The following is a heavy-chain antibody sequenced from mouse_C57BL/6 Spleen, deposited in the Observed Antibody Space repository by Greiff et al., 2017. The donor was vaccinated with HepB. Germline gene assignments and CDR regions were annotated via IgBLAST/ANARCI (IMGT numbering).Heavy chain of an antibody. CDR2: IDPSDSYT. V-gene: IGHV1-69*01. CDR3: ARDDGYIYWFAY. J-gene: IGHJ3*01. D-gene: IGHD2-3*01. Sequence: VQLQQSGAELVMPGASVKLSCKASGYTFTSYWMHWVKQRPEQGLEWIGEIDPSDSYTNYNQKFKGKSTLTVDKSSSTAYMQLSSLTSEDSAVYYCARDDGYIYWFAYWGQGTLVTVSA. CDR1: GYTFTSYW.